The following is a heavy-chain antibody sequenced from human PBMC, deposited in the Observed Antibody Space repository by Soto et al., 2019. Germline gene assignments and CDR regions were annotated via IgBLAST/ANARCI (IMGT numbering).Heavy chain of an antibody. J-gene: IGHJ4*02. Sequence: ASVKLSCKASGYTFTSYYMHWVRQAPGQGLEWMGIINPSGGSTSYAQKFQGRVTMTRDTSTSTAYMELRSLRSDDTAVYYCARDRGPPRWGPSWSDYWGQGTLVTVSS. V-gene: IGHV1-46*01. CDR3: ARDRGPPRWGPSWSDY. D-gene: IGHD7-27*01. CDR2: INPSGGST. CDR1: GYTFTSYY.